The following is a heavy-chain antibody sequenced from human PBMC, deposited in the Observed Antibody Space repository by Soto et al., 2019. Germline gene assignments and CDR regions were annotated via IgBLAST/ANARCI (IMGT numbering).Heavy chain of an antibody. J-gene: IGHJ3*02. CDR2: IDYSGST. CDR3: ARDRDGGTFEI. Sequence: QVQLQESGPGLVKPSQTLSLTCTVSGCSISSSGYYWSWIRQHPGKGLEWIGYIDYSGSTYYNPSLKSRVTISVDTSKNQFSLKLSSVTAADTAVYYCARDRDGGTFEIWGQGTMVTVSS. CDR1: GCSISSSGYY. V-gene: IGHV4-31*03. D-gene: IGHD3-16*01.